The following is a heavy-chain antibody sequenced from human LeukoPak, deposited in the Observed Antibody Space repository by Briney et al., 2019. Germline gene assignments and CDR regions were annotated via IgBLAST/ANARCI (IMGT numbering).Heavy chain of an antibody. CDR3: AKDLSSLLNSFNI. J-gene: IGHJ3*02. CDR1: GFTFDEYA. Sequence: GGSLRLACAASGFTFDEYAMHWVRQAPGKGLEWVSLISADGTRTFNVASVKGRFTVSRDNNKNSLYLQMNNLRTEDTALYYCAKDLSSLLNSFNIWGQGTLVTVSS. D-gene: IGHD3-10*01. CDR2: ISADGTRT. V-gene: IGHV3-43*02.